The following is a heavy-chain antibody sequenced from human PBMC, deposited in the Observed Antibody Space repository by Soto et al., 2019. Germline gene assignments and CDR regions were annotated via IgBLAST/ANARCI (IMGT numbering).Heavy chain of an antibody. Sequence: ETLSLTCSVSGGSISSFYWNWIRQPAGKGLEWIGRIYRNGYADDNPSLNSRVTLSVDTSKHQFSLQLSSVTAADTARYYCARGPSTSSIGTFDIWGQGTMVTVSS. J-gene: IGHJ3*02. CDR3: ARGPSTSSIGTFDI. CDR2: IYRNGYA. CDR1: GGSISSFY. V-gene: IGHV4-4*07. D-gene: IGHD6-6*01.